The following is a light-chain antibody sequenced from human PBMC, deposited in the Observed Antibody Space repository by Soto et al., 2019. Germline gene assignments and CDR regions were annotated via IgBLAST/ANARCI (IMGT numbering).Light chain of an antibody. V-gene: IGLV7-46*01. CDR1: TGAVTSSHY. Sequence: QAVVTQEPSLTVSPGGTVTLTFGSSTGAVTSSHYPYWFQQKPGQAPRTLIYDTSNKHSWTPARFSGSLLGGKAALTLSGAQPEDEAEYYCLLSYSGARPWVFGGGTKVTVL. CDR3: LLSYSGARPWV. J-gene: IGLJ3*02. CDR2: DTS.